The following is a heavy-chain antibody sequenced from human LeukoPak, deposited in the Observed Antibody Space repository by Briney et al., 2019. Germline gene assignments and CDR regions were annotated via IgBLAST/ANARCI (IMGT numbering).Heavy chain of an antibody. CDR1: GFTFSSYA. Sequence: GRSLRLSCAASGFTFSSYAMHCVRQAPGKGLEWVAVISYDGSNKYYADSVKGRFTIYRDNSKNTLHLQMNILRAPDTAVYYCARDQGHYGSGSYYSSVPDYWGQGTLVTVSS. CDR3: ARDQGHYGSGSYYSSVPDY. J-gene: IGHJ4*02. CDR2: ISYDGSNK. V-gene: IGHV3-30*01. D-gene: IGHD3-10*01.